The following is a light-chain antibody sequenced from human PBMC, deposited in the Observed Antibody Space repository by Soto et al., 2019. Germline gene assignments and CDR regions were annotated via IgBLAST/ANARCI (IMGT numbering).Light chain of an antibody. CDR3: QQYYSYPLT. Sequence: AIQMTQSPFSLSASVGDRVTITCRASQFIRNDVAWYQQKPGKAPKLLIYGASSVQSGVPSRFSGGGSGTDFTLTISCLQSEDFATYYCQQYYSYPLTFGGGTKVDIK. CDR2: GAS. CDR1: QFIRND. V-gene: IGKV1-6*01. J-gene: IGKJ4*01.